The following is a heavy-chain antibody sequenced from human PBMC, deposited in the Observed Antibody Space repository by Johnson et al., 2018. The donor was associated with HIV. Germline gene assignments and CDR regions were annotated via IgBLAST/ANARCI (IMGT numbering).Heavy chain of an antibody. CDR2: IWYDGSNK. V-gene: IGHV3-33*06. D-gene: IGHD6-13*01. J-gene: IGHJ3*02. Sequence: QVQLVESGGGLVKPGGSLRLSCAASGFTFSTYGMHWVRQAPGKGLEWVAVIWYDGSNKYYADSVKGRLTISRDNSKNTLYLQMNGLRAEDTAVYHCAKDLYSSSWTNDAFDIWGQGTMVTVSS. CDR1: GFTFSTYG. CDR3: AKDLYSSSWTNDAFDI.